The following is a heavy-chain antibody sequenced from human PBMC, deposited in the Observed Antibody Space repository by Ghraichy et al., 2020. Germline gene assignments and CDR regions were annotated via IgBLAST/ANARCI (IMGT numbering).Heavy chain of an antibody. J-gene: IGHJ4*02. CDR2: IFHSGST. CDR1: GDSIITNNW. D-gene: IGHD2-2*01. CDR3: AREIDQLRYFDS. Sequence: SETPSLTCAVSGDSIITNNWWSWVRQPPGQGLEWIVDIFHSGSTNYTPSLKSRITISLDKSKNQFSLKMTSVTAADTAVYYCAREIDQLRYFDSWGQGTQVSVSS. V-gene: IGHV4-4*02.